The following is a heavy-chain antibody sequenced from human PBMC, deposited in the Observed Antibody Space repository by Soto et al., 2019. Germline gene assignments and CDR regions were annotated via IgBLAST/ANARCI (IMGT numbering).Heavy chain of an antibody. CDR3: ARQITSPIGVWSGSLHFDH. Sequence: QVQLVQSGAELRNPGASVKVSCKASGYTFSDWYIHWVRQAPGQGLEWMGWIKPNSGETMFAHKFRGGVSRTTDTSVSTAYMEVSNLRSDDTAVYFCARQITSPIGVWSGSLHFDHWGQGTLVTVSS. CDR1: GYTFSDWY. D-gene: IGHD3-3*01. J-gene: IGHJ4*02. CDR2: IKPNSGET. V-gene: IGHV1-2*07.